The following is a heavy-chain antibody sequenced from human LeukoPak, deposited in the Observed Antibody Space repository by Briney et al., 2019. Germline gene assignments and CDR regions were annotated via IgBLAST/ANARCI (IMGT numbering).Heavy chain of an antibody. CDR2: ISAYNGNT. Sequence: ASVKVSCKASGYTFTSYGISWVRQAPGQGLEWMGWISAYNGNTNYAQKLQGRVTMTTDTSTSTAYMELRSLRSGDTAVYYCARDLRDYDFWTGSEYFQHWGQGTLVTVSS. CDR3: ARDLRDYDFWTGSEYFQH. J-gene: IGHJ1*01. D-gene: IGHD3-3*01. CDR1: GYTFTSYG. V-gene: IGHV1-18*01.